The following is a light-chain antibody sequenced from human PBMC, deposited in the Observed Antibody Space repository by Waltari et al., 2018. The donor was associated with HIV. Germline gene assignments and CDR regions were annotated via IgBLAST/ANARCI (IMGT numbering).Light chain of an antibody. CDR2: DAS. V-gene: IGKV1-33*01. CDR1: QELGYY. CDR3: QQYHSQFT. Sequence: DIQMTQSPSSLSASVRDRVTITCQATQELGYYLNWYQQKPGAAPRLLIYDASRLRPGVPSRFSGGGSGTDFTLTISILQPEDIATYYCQQYHSQFTFGPGTKVHIK. J-gene: IGKJ3*01.